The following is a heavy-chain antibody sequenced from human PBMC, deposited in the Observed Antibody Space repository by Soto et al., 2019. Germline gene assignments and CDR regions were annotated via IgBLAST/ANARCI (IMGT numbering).Heavy chain of an antibody. Sequence: SETRSLTCTVSGGSISSYYWSWIRQPPGKGLEWIGYIYYSGSTNYNPSLKSRVTISVDTSKNQFSLKLSSVTAADTAVYYCARLYHWTGYDFWSGYLDAFDIWGQGTMVTVSS. CDR1: GGSISSYY. D-gene: IGHD3-3*01. V-gene: IGHV4-59*08. CDR3: ARLYHWTGYDFWSGYLDAFDI. CDR2: IYYSGST. J-gene: IGHJ3*02.